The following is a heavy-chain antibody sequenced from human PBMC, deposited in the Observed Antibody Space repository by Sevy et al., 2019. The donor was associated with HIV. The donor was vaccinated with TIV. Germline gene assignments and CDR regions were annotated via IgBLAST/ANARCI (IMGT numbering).Heavy chain of an antibody. CDR1: GFIFSDYY. CDR3: ARAGGSWALRY. J-gene: IGHJ4*02. Sequence: GGSLRLSCAASGFIFSDYYMSWIRQAPGKGLEWVSYISGSGNTIYYTDSVKGGFTISRDNAKDSLYLQSNSLRAEDTAVYYCARAGGSWALRYWGQGSLVTVSS. D-gene: IGHD1-26*01. V-gene: IGHV3-11*01. CDR2: ISGSGNTI.